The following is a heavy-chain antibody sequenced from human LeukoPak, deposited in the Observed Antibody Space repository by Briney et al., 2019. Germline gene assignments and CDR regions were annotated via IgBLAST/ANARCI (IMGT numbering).Heavy chain of an antibody. Sequence: SETPSLTCTVSGGSISSYYWSWIRQPPGRGLEWIGYISYSGSTNYNPSLKSRVTISVDTSKNQFSLKLSSVTAADTAVYYCARSSSAHYYDSSGYLPSHFDCWGQGTLITVSS. V-gene: IGHV4-59*01. CDR2: ISYSGST. D-gene: IGHD3-22*01. CDR3: ARSSSAHYYDSSGYLPSHFDC. CDR1: GGSISSYY. J-gene: IGHJ4*02.